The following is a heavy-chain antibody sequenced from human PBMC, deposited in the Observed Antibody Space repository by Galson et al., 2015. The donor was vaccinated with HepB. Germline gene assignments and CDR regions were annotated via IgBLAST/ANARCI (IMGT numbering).Heavy chain of an antibody. J-gene: IGHJ6*02. CDR3: AKDLHNYGMDV. Sequence: SLRLSCAASGFSARNHWMNWVRQAPGKGPEWVSVINNRDGGTEYADSVKGRFIISRDNSKNTLYLQMNSLRAEDTAVYYCAKDLHNYGMDVWGQGTTVAVSS. CDR2: INNRDGGT. CDR1: GFSARNHW. V-gene: IGHV3-66*01.